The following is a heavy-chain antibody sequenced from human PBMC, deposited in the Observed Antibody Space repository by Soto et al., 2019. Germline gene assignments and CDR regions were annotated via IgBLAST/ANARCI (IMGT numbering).Heavy chain of an antibody. Sequence: SETLSLTCTVSGGSISSYYWSWIRQPPGKGLEWIGYIYYSGSTNYNPSLKSRVTISVDTSKNQFSLKLSSVTAADTAVYYCARVGSSWSYGIWGQGTMVTVSS. V-gene: IGHV4-59*01. CDR1: GGSISSYY. D-gene: IGHD6-13*01. J-gene: IGHJ3*02. CDR2: IYYSGST. CDR3: ARVGSSWSYGI.